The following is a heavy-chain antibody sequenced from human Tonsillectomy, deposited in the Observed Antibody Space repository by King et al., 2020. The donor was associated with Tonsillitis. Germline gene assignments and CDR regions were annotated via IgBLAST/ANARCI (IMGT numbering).Heavy chain of an antibody. V-gene: IGHV4-59*08. CDR1: GGSISSYY. D-gene: IGHD3-3*01. J-gene: IGHJ6*04. Sequence: VQLQESGPGLVKPSETLSLTCTVSGGSISSYYWSWIRQPPGKGLEWIGYIYYSGSTNYNPSLKSRVTISVDTSKNQFSLKLSSVTAADTAVYYCARHITIFGVVSFWGKGTTVTVSS. CDR3: ARHITIFGVVSF. CDR2: IYYSGST.